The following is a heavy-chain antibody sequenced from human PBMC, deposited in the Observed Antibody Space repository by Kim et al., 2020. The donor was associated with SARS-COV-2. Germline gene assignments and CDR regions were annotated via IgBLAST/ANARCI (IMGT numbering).Heavy chain of an antibody. CDR3: ARHWAPAGLSKY. V-gene: IGHV5-10-1*01. J-gene: IGHJ4*02. Sequence: NHTPSFQGHVTISADKSISTAYLQWSSLKASDTAMYYCARHWAPAGLSKYWGQGTLVTVSS. D-gene: IGHD2-2*01.